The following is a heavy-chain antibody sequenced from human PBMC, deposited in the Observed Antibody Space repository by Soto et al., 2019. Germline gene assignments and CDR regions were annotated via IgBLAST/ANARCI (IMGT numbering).Heavy chain of an antibody. J-gene: IGHJ3*02. D-gene: IGHD5-12*01. V-gene: IGHV1-8*01. CDR2: MNPNSGNA. CDR1: GYTFTSYN. Sequence: GASVKVSCKASGYTFTSYNVNWVRQATGQGLEWMGWMNPNSGNAGYAQKFQGRVTLTRNTSIGTAYMEMSSLRSDDTAVYYCARASSGYGFDAFDIWGQGTMVTVSS. CDR3: ARASSGYGFDAFDI.